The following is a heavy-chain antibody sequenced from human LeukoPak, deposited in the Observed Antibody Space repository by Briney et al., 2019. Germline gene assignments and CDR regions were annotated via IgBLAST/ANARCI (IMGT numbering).Heavy chain of an antibody. CDR1: GYTFTSYG. J-gene: IGHJ4*02. CDR3: ARDYAMIVVVIKPLDY. D-gene: IGHD3-22*01. CDR2: ISAYNGNT. V-gene: IGHV1-18*01. Sequence: ASVKASCKASGYTFTSYGISWVRQAPGQGLEWMGWISAYNGNTNYAQKLQGRVTMTTDTSTSTAYMELRSLRSDDTAVYYCARDYAMIVVVIKPLDYWGQGTLVTVSS.